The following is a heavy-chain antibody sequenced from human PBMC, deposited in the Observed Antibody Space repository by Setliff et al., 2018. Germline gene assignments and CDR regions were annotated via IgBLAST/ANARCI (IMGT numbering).Heavy chain of an antibody. V-gene: IGHV1-18*01. D-gene: IGHD3-16*02. CDR2: ISPYNSNT. Sequence: ASVKVSCKASGYTFFAYGINWVRQAPGQGLEWMGWISPYNSNTLYAQKFQGRVTMTTDTSTSTAYMELRSLRSDDTAVYYCARDVITFGGVIVYFDYWGQGTLVTVSS. J-gene: IGHJ4*02. CDR3: ARDVITFGGVIVYFDY. CDR1: GYTFFAYG.